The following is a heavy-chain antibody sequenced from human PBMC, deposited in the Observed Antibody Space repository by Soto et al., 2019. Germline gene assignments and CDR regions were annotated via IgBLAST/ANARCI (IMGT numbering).Heavy chain of an antibody. CDR1: GDSVSSNSAA. V-gene: IGHV6-1*01. CDR2: TYYRSRWYN. Sequence: SQTLSLTCAISGDSVSSNSAAWNWIRLSPSRGLEWLARTYYRSRWYNDYAVSVRSRITVNPDTSKNQFSLQLTSVTPEDTAVYYCATSREDIVVVPAAQFDYWGQGTLVTVSS. J-gene: IGHJ4*02. CDR3: ATSREDIVVVPAAQFDY. D-gene: IGHD2-2*01.